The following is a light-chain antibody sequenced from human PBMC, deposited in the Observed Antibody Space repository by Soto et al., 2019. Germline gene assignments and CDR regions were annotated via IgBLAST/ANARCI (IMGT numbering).Light chain of an antibody. CDR2: DAS. CDR1: QSVSSY. J-gene: IGKJ5*01. Sequence: EIVLTQSPATLSLSPGARATLSCRASQSVSSYLAWYQQKPGQAPRLLIYDASNRATGIPARFSGSVSGTDFTLTISRLEPEDFAVYYGQQRSNWPPLTFGGGTRLEIK. CDR3: QQRSNWPPLT. V-gene: IGKV3-11*01.